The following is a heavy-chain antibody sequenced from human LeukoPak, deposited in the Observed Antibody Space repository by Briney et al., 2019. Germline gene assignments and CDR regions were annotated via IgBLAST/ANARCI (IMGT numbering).Heavy chain of an antibody. V-gene: IGHV1-2*02. CDR2: PNNGGT. CDR3: AREYCSSTSCNYYFDY. D-gene: IGHD2-2*01. Sequence: PNNGGTNYAQKFQGRVTMTRDTSISTAYMELSRLRSDDTAMYYCAREYCSSTSCNYYFDYWGQGTLVTVSS. J-gene: IGHJ4*02.